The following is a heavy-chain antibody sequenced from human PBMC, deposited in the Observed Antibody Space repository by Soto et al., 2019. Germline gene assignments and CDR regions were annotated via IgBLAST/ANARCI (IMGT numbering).Heavy chain of an antibody. J-gene: IGHJ4*02. CDR1: GGSISSGGYY. Sequence: QVQLQESGPGLVKPSQTLSLTCTVSGGSISSGGYYWSWIRQHPGKGLEWIGYIYYNGSTYYNPYLKSRVTISVDTSKNQFSLKLSSVTAADTAGYYCARASRGVIRDDLNIDYWGQGTLVTVSS. CDR2: IYYNGST. CDR3: ARASRGVIRDDLNIDY. D-gene: IGHD3-10*01. V-gene: IGHV4-31*03.